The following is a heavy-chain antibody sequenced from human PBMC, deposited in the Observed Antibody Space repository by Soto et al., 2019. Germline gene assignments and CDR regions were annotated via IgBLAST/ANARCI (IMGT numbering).Heavy chain of an antibody. D-gene: IGHD3-9*01. CDR1: GYSFATFW. Sequence: PGESLKISCKTSGYSFATFWIGWVRQVPGKGLELMGIMYPGDSDTRYSPSFQGQVTISADKSISTVYLQWSTLKASDTAMYYCARLGCEYDTSAPYCNVLHYYSVDVWGQGTTVTV. CDR3: ARLGCEYDTSAPYCNVLHYYSVDV. J-gene: IGHJ6*02. V-gene: IGHV5-51*01. CDR2: MYPGDSDT.